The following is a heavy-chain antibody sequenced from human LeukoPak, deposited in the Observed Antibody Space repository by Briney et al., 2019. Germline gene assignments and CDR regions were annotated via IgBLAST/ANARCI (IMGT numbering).Heavy chain of an antibody. CDR3: AGGVGDGSGRGPVFDY. CDR1: GGSITIYY. J-gene: IGHJ4*02. D-gene: IGHD3-10*01. Sequence: SETLSLTCTVSGGSITIYYWSWIRQPPGKGLEWIGYIYYSGSTNYNPSLKSRVTISVDTSKNQFSLKLSSVTAADTAVYYCAGGVGDGSGRGPVFDYWGQGTLVTVSS. CDR2: IYYSGST. V-gene: IGHV4-59*01.